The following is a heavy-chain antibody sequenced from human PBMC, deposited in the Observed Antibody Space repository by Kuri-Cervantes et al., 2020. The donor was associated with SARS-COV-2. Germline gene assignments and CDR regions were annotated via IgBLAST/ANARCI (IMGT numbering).Heavy chain of an antibody. V-gene: IGHV3-11*01. CDR3: ARDPGGVFLRGIMILSAHWFDT. D-gene: IGHD3-16*01. CDR2: ISSSGNNM. Sequence: GGSLRLSCAASGFMFNDYCMGWIRQAPGKGLEWVSYISSSGNNMYYADSVKGRFTISRDDAKNSLHLQVNSLRAEDTAVYYCARDPGGVFLRGIMILSAHWFDTWGQGTLVTVSS. J-gene: IGHJ5*02. CDR1: GFMFNDYC.